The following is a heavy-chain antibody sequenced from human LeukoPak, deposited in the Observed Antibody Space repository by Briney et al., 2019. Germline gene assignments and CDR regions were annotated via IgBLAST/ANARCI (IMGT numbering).Heavy chain of an antibody. V-gene: IGHV3-23*01. CDR2: ITFSSSHI. Sequence: GGSLRLSCAASGFTFSGYVMTWVRQAPGKGLECVSSITFSSSHIYYADSVKGRFTISRDNSKNTLYLQMNSLRAEDTAVYYCAKGWDTNDYWGQGTLVTVSS. J-gene: IGHJ4*02. CDR3: AKGWDTNDY. CDR1: GFTFSGYV. D-gene: IGHD5-18*01.